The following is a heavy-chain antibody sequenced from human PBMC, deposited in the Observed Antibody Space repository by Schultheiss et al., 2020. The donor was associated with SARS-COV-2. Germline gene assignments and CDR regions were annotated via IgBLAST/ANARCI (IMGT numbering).Heavy chain of an antibody. CDR2: INPNSCGT. CDR3: ARNGPGVGQLVFCDY. V-gene: IGHV1-2*02. J-gene: IGHJ4*02. D-gene: IGHD6-6*01. CDR1: GYTFNTYG. Sequence: ASVKVSCKASGYTFNTYGLSWVRQAPGQGLEWMGWINPNSCGTNYAQKFQGRVTMTRDTSISTAYMELSRLRSDDTAVYYCARNGPGVGQLVFCDYWGQGTLVTVSS.